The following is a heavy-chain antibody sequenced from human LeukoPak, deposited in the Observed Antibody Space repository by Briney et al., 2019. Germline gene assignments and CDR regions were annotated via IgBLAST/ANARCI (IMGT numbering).Heavy chain of an antibody. J-gene: IGHJ5*02. CDR3: ARVTALWGFDP. V-gene: IGHV4-34*01. CDR1: GGSFSGYY. CDR2: INHSGGT. D-gene: IGHD5-18*01. Sequence: NPSETLSLTCAVYGGSFSGYYWSWIRQPPGKGLEWIGEINHSGGTNYNPSLKSRVTISVDTSKNQFSLKLSSVTAADTAVYYCARVTALWGFDPWGQGTLVTVSS.